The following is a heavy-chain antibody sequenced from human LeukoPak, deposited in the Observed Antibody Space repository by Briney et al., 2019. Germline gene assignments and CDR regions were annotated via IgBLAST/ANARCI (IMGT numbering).Heavy chain of an antibody. CDR3: ASLDY. CDR2: INSDGSST. Sequence: GGSLTLSCTASGFTFSSYWMHWARHARGKGLVWVSRINSDGSSTTYADSVKGRFTISRDNAKDTLYLQMNILRAEDTAVYYCASLDYWGQGTLVTVSS. V-gene: IGHV3-74*01. CDR1: GFTFSSYW. J-gene: IGHJ4*02.